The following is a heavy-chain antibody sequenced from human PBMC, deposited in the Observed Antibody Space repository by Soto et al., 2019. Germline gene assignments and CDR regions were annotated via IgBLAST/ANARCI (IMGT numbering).Heavy chain of an antibody. V-gene: IGHV3-49*03. Sequence: GGSLRLSCKASGFSFGDYAMNWFRQSPGEGLEWVGFVRSKVYGGTTDYAASVRGRFTISRDDSKSIAYLQMNSLKTDDTAVYYFARGGVQITVFDSLFQGLTVGAPGTRVTVS. D-gene: IGHD3-3*01. J-gene: IGHJ1*01. CDR1: GFSFGDYA. CDR3: ARGGVQITVFDSLFQGLTV. CDR2: VRSKVYGGTT.